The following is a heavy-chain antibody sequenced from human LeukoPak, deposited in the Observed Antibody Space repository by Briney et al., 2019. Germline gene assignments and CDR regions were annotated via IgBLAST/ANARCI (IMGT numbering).Heavy chain of an antibody. CDR2: IKFHGHET. D-gene: IGHD1-26*01. CDR1: GFNFNNYD. J-gene: IGHJ4*02. Sequence: GGSLRLSCVASGFNFNNYDLHWVRQAPGKGLEWVAFIKFHGHETFYADSVEGRFTISRDNAKNMVYLQMSSLRAEDTAVYYCVRDIVGAFGYWGQGTLVTVFS. CDR3: VRDIVGAFGY. V-gene: IGHV3-30*02.